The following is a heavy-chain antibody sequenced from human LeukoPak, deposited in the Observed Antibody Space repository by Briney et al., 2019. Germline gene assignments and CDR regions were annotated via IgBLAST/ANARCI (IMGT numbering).Heavy chain of an antibody. CDR2: ISYDGSNK. J-gene: IGHJ4*02. CDR3: AKDSELLDY. V-gene: IGHV3-30*18. D-gene: IGHD1-26*01. CDR1: GFSFSNHG. Sequence: GGSLRLSCAASGFSFSNHGMHWVRQAPGKGLEWVAVISYDGSNKYYADSVKGRFTISRDNSKNTLYLQMNSLRAEDTAVYYCAKDSELLDYWGQGTLVTVSS.